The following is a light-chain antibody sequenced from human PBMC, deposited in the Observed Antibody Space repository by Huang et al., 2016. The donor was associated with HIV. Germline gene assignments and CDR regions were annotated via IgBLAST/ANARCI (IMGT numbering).Light chain of an antibody. CDR2: AAS. J-gene: IGKJ1*01. CDR3: QQYYSYRT. V-gene: IGKV1-8*01. CDR1: QDINNC. Sequence: AIRMTQSPSSLSASTGDRVNITCRASQDINNCLAWYQQKPGKAPNLLIYAASILETGVPSRFSGSGSGTEFNLSISCLQSEDFATDYCQQYYSYRTFGQGTQVEIK.